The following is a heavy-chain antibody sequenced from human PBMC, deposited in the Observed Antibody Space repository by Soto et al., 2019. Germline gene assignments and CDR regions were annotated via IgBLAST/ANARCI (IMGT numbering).Heavy chain of an antibody. CDR2: INPNSGGT. CDR1: GYTFTDYY. CDR3: AKDHNILVVAGATGGMDV. D-gene: IGHD2-2*01. J-gene: IGHJ6*02. V-gene: IGHV1-2*02. Sequence: GASVKVSCKASGYTFTDYYMHWVRQAPGQGLEWMGWINPNSGGTNYAQKFQGRVTVTRVTTISTAYMELSSLRSDDTALYYCAKDHNILVVAGATGGMDVWGQGTTVTDSS.